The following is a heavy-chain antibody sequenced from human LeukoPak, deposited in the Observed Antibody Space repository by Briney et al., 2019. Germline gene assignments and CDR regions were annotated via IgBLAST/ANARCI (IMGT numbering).Heavy chain of an antibody. CDR1: GYTFTSYG. CDR2: ISAYNGNT. CDR3: ARDFRVPYYYDSRGRCAAY. D-gene: IGHD3-22*01. Sequence: ASVKVSCKASGYTFTSYGISWVRQAPGQGLEWMGWISAYNGNTNYAQKLQGRVTMTTDTSTSTAYMELRSLRSDDTAVYYCARDFRVPYYYDSRGRCAAYWGQGTLVTVSS. J-gene: IGHJ4*02. V-gene: IGHV1-18*01.